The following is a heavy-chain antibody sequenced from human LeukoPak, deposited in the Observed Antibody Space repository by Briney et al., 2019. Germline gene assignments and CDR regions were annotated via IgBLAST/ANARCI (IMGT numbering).Heavy chain of an antibody. CDR3: ARCGGQWLDLDY. V-gene: IGHV3-66*01. D-gene: IGHD6-19*01. CDR1: GFTVSSNY. Sequence: GGSLRLSCAASGFTVSSNYMSWVRQAPGKGLEWVSVIYSGGSTYYADSVKGRFTISRDNSKNTLYLQMNSLRAEDAAVYYCARCGGQWLDLDYWGQGTLVTVSS. CDR2: IYSGGST. J-gene: IGHJ4*02.